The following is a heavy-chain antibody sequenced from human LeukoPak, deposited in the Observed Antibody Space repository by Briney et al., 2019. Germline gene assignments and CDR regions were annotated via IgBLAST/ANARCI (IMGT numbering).Heavy chain of an antibody. CDR3: ARGGYYFDY. CDR1: AYTFTSYD. J-gene: IGHJ4*02. V-gene: IGHV1-8*01. Sequence: ASVKVSCKSSAYTFTSYDINWVRQANGQGLERMGWRNLNSGKTGYAQKFQRRVTMTRNTSKSTAYMELSSLRSEDTAVYYCARGGYYFDYWGQGTLVTVSS. CDR2: RNLNSGKT.